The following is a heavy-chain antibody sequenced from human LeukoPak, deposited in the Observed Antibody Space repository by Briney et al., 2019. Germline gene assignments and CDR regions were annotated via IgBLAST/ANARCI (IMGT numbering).Heavy chain of an antibody. CDR3: ARGRLSYQLPDQHYFDY. CDR1: GVSISSYY. D-gene: IGHD2-2*01. J-gene: IGHJ4*02. V-gene: IGHV4-59*01. Sequence: SETLSLTCTVSGVSISSYYWSWIRQPPGKGLEWVGYIYYSGSTNYNPSLKSRVTISVDTSKNQFSLKLSSVTAADTAVYYCARGRLSYQLPDQHYFDYWGQGTLVTVSS. CDR2: IYYSGST.